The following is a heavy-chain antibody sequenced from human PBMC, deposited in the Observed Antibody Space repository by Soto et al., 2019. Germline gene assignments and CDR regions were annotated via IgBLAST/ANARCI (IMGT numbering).Heavy chain of an antibody. CDR3: ARRPSSSLGSLFDP. CDR1: GGSISSSTYY. J-gene: IGHJ5*02. V-gene: IGHV4-39*01. D-gene: IGHD6-6*01. CDR2: MSYTGNK. Sequence: SETRSLTYTVSGGSISSSTYYWDWIRQPPGKGLEWIGAMSYTGNKNYNPSLESRVTMSVDTSTNQFSLKLSSVTPTDTAVYYCARRPSSSLGSLFDPWGRG.